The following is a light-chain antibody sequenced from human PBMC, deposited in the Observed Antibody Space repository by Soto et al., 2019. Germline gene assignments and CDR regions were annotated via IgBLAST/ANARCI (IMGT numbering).Light chain of an antibody. J-gene: IGLJ2*01. CDR1: SSDVGGYDS. Sequence: QSALTHPPSASGSPGQSVTISCTGTSSDVGGYDSVAWYQQHPGKAPKLIIYEVTKRPSGVPDRFSGSKSGNAASLTVSGLQAEDEADYYCRSQAGSIHVVFGGGTKLTVL. V-gene: IGLV2-8*01. CDR3: RSQAGSIHVV. CDR2: EVT.